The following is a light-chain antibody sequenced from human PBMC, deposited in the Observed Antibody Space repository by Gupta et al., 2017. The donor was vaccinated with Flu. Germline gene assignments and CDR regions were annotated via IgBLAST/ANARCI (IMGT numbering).Light chain of an antibody. CDR3: SSYTSSSSWV. Sequence: QSVLTQPASVSASPGQSLTTSRTGTRSDVGSYNSVSWYQQHPGNAPKLMIYEVSKRPSGVSNRFSGSKSGNTASLTISALEAEDEADYYCSSYTSSSSWVFGGGTKLTVL. J-gene: IGLJ3*02. CDR2: EVS. CDR1: RSDVGSYNS. V-gene: IGLV2-14*01.